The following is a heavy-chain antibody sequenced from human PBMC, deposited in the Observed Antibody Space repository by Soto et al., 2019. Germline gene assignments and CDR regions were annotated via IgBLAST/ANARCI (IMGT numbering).Heavy chain of an antibody. J-gene: IGHJ4*02. CDR2: ISAYNGNT. CDR1: GYTFTSYG. V-gene: IGHV1-18*01. Sequence: ASVKVSCKASGYTFTSYGISWVRQAPGQGLEWMGWISAYNGNTNYVQKLQGRVTMTTDTSTSTAYMELRSLRSDDTAVYYCARDNCSGGSCYSSYYFDYWGQGTLVTVSS. CDR3: ARDNCSGGSCYSSYYFDY. D-gene: IGHD2-15*01.